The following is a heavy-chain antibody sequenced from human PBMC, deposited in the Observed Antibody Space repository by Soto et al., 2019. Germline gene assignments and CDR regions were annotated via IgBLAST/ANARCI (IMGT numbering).Heavy chain of an antibody. CDR3: ARQYSGAYYIY. D-gene: IGHD1-26*01. J-gene: IGHJ4*02. CDR2: INIYNGDT. Sequence: QVQLVQSGPEVRKPGASVKVSCKASGYPFTTYGINWVRQAPGQGLEWMGWINIYNGDTKYAEEVQGRVTMSTDTSTTTAYMALRSLTSDDTAVYYCARQYSGAYYIYWGQGTLVTVSS. V-gene: IGHV1-18*04. CDR1: GYPFTTYG.